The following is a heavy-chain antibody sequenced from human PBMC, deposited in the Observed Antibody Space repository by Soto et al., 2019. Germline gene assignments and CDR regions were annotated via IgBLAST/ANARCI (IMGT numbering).Heavy chain of an antibody. CDR2: ISGSDGRT. D-gene: IGHD6-19*01. CDR1: GFTFSTYA. Sequence: EVQLLESGGGLVQPGGSLRLSCAASGFTFSTYAMSWVRQAPGKGLEWVSAISGSDGRTYYADSVKGRFTISRDNSKNTLYLQMNSLRAEDTAVYYCAREKYSSGFLDYWGQGTLVTVSA. CDR3: AREKYSSGFLDY. J-gene: IGHJ4*02. V-gene: IGHV3-23*01.